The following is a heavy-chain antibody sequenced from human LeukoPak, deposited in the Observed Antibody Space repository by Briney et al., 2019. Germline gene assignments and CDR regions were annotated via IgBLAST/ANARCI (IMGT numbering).Heavy chain of an antibody. CDR2: IYYSGST. CDR3: ARTGYCSGGSCYTSFDY. Sequence: TLSLTCTVSGGSISSGDYYWSWIRQPPGKGLEWIGYIYYSGSTYYNPSLKSRVTISVDTSKNQFSLKLSSVTAADTAVYYCARTGYCSGGSCYTSFDYWGQGTLVTVSS. D-gene: IGHD2-15*01. CDR1: GGSISSGDYY. J-gene: IGHJ4*02. V-gene: IGHV4-30-4*01.